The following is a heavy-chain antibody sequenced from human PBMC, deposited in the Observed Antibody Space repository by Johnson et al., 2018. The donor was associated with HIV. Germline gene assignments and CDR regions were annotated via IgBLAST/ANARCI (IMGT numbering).Heavy chain of an antibody. CDR3: AKPKNPLIVDLDAFDI. Sequence: EVQLVESGGGVVQPGRSLRLSCAASGFTFSSYAMHWFRQAPGKGLEWVSGISWNSGSIGQADSVKGRFTISRDNAKNSLYLQMNSLRAEDTALYYCAKPKNPLIVDLDAFDIWGQGTMVTVSP. CDR1: GFTFSSYA. CDR2: ISWNSGSI. V-gene: IGHV3-9*01. D-gene: IGHD1-26*01. J-gene: IGHJ3*02.